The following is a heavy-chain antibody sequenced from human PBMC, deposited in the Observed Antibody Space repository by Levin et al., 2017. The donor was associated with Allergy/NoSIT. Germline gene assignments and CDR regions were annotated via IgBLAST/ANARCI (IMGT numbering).Heavy chain of an antibody. D-gene: IGHD3-16*02. CDR3: TTPVYYDYLWGSYRSDYYYYYKMVV. CDR2: IKSKSDDGTT. J-gene: IGHJ6*02. Sequence: GGSLRLSCATSGFTFGNAWMNWVRQAPGKGLEWVGRIKSKSDDGTTDYAAPVEGRFTISRDDSKNTLYLQMNSLKTEDTAVYYCTTPVYYDYLWGSYRSDYYYYYKMVVWGQGTTVTVSS. CDR1: GFTFGNAW. V-gene: IGHV3-15*01.